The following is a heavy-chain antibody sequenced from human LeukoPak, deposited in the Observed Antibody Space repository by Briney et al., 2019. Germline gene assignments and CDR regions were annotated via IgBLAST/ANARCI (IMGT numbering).Heavy chain of an antibody. V-gene: IGHV4-39*07. J-gene: IGHJ4*02. CDR1: GGSISSSSYY. CDR3: ARADSGYYDFRSGYSYPGYFDY. D-gene: IGHD3-3*01. Sequence: PSETLSLTCTVSGGSISSSSYYWDWLRQPPGKGLEWIGSIYYSGSTYYNPSLKSRVTISVDTSKNQFSLKLSSVTAADTAVYYCARADSGYYDFRSGYSYPGYFDYWGQGTLVSVSS. CDR2: IYYSGST.